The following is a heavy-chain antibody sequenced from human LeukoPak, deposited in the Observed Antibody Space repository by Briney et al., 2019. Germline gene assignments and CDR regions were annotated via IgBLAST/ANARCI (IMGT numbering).Heavy chain of an antibody. CDR1: GFTFSSYG. V-gene: IGHV3-30*02. CDR3: AKELGSSWYSYFDY. CDR2: IRYDGSNK. D-gene: IGHD6-13*01. Sequence: PGGSLRLSCAASGFTFSSYGMHWVRQAPGKGLEWVAFIRYDGSNKYYADSVKGRFTISRDNSKNTLYLQMNSLRAEDTAVYYCAKELGSSWYSYFDYWGQGTLVTVSS. J-gene: IGHJ4*02.